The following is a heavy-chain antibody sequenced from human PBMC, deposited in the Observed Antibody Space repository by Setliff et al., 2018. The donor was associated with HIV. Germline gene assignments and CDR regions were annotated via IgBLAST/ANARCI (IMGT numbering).Heavy chain of an antibody. V-gene: IGHV4-59*11. Sequence: SETLSLTCTVSGDPINSHYWSWIRQPPGEGLEWIGHISYNEYTNYNPSLKSRVTISLDTSKKHFSLDLYSVTAADTAVYYCARVRDYGGNFFDYWGQGTLVTVSS. CDR3: ARVRDYGGNFFDY. J-gene: IGHJ4*02. CDR2: ISYNEYT. CDR1: GDPINSHY. D-gene: IGHD4-17*01.